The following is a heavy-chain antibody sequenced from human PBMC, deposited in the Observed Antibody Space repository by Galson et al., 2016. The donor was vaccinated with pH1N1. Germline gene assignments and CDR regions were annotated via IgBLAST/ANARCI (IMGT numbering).Heavy chain of an antibody. Sequence: TLSLTCTVAGGSISNDYYYWSWIRQPPGKGVERIGYNYYSGTTYYNPSLKSRVTISIATSKNQFSLKVPSVTAADTAVYYCARVGATMTATGAFDMWGQGTMVTVYS. J-gene: IGHJ3*02. D-gene: IGHD5-24*01. V-gene: IGHV4-30-4*08. CDR1: GGSISNDYYY. CDR3: ARVGATMTATGAFDM. CDR2: NYYSGTT.